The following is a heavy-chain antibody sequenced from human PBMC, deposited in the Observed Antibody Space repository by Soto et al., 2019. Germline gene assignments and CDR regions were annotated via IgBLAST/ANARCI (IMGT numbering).Heavy chain of an antibody. CDR1: GGSISSTNHY. CDR3: ARHGYYYDSTGYYYFV. J-gene: IGHJ4*02. Sequence: LSLTCTISGGSISSTNHYWGWIRQPPGKGLEWIGDIYYSGLTRYNPSLKSRVTISVDTSKDQFSLKLSSVTAADTAVYYCARHGYYYDSTGYYYFVWGQGTLVTVSS. D-gene: IGHD3-22*01. CDR2: IYYSGLT. V-gene: IGHV4-39*01.